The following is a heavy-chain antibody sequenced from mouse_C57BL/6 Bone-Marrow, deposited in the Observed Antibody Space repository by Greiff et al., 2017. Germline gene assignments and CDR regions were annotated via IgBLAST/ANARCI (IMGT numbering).Heavy chain of an antibody. J-gene: IGHJ2*01. V-gene: IGHV1-55*01. CDR1: GYTFTSYW. CDR3: ARSGTLGRSFDY. Sequence: QVQLQQPGAELVKPGASVKMSCKASGYTFTSYWITWVKQRPGQGLEWIGDINPTSGRTNYNEKFKSKAILTVDPSSNTAYMQLSSLTSEDSAVFYCARSGTLGRSFDYWGQGTTLTGYS. CDR2: INPTSGRT. D-gene: IGHD4-1*01.